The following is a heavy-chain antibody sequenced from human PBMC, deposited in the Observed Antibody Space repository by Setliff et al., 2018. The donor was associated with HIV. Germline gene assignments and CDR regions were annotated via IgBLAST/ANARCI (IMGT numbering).Heavy chain of an antibody. CDR3: VRGSGYYYFDN. CDR1: GFTFDDYG. D-gene: IGHD3-22*01. CDR2: INWNGGST. Sequence: GGSLRLSCAASGFTFDDYGMSWVRQAPGKGLEWVSGINWNGGSTGYADSVKGRFTISRDNAKDMLYLQMNSLSADDTAVYYCVRGSGYYYFDNWGQGALVTVSS. V-gene: IGHV3-20*04. J-gene: IGHJ4*02.